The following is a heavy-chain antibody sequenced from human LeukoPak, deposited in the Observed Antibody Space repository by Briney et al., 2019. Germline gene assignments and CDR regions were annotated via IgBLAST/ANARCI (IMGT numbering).Heavy chain of an antibody. Sequence: PGGSLRLSCAGSGFTFSSYEMNWVRQAPGKGLEWVSYISRSGSTRYYADSLKGRFTISRDNAKNSLYLQMHSLRAEDTAVYYCATGVWFDPWGQGTLVTVSS. V-gene: IGHV3-48*03. CDR1: GFTFSSYE. CDR3: ATGVWFDP. CDR2: ISRSGSTR. J-gene: IGHJ5*02.